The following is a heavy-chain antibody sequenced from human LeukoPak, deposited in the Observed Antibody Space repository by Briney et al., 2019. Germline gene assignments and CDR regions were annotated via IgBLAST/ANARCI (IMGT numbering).Heavy chain of an antibody. Sequence: KTSETLSLTCTVSGGSITNYYWSWIRQPPGKGLEWIGYIYSSGSTNYNPSLKSRVTISVDTSKNQFSLKLYSVTAADTAVYYCASSGYILAPYFDHWGQGTLVTVSS. V-gene: IGHV4-59*12. CDR2: IYSSGST. D-gene: IGHD1-1*01. CDR3: ASSGYILAPYFDH. J-gene: IGHJ4*02. CDR1: GGSITNYY.